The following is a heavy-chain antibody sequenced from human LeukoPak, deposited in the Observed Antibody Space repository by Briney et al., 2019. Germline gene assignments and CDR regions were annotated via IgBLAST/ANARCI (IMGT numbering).Heavy chain of an antibody. D-gene: IGHD2-2*01. CDR1: GDSLTDLS. J-gene: IGHJ6*02. V-gene: IGHV1-24*01. CDR3: ATGASTAMRGLDV. Sequence: ASVKVSCKVSGDSLTDLSIHWVRQAPGKGLEWMGGSDLEDGETVYAQKFEDRLIVTEDTSTGTAYMELRSLTSEDTALYYCATGASTAMRGLDVWGQGTTVTVSS. CDR2: SDLEDGET.